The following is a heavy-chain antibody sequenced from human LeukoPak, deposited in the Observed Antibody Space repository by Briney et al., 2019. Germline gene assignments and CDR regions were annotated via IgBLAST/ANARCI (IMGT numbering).Heavy chain of an antibody. J-gene: IGHJ4*02. D-gene: IGHD4-17*01. V-gene: IGHV4-34*01. CDR1: GGSFSGYY. CDR2: INHSGST. Sequence: SETLSLTCAVYGGSFSGYYWSWIRQPPGKGLEWIGEINHSGSTNYNPSLKSRVTISVDTSKNQFSLKLSSVTAADTAVYYCARANTNGDYVDYWGQGTLVTVSS. CDR3: ARANTNGDYVDY.